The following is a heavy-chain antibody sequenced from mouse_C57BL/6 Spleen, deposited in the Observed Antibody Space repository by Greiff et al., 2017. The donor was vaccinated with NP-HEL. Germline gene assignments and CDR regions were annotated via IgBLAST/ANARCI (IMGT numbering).Heavy chain of an antibody. CDR2: ISDGGSYT. CDR3: ARDSGSSWYFDV. J-gene: IGHJ1*03. Sequence: EVQVVESGGGLVKPGGSLKLSCAASGFTFSSYAMSWVRQTPEKRLEWVATISDGGSYTYYPDNVKGRFTISRDNAKNNLYLQMSHLKSEDTAMYYCARDSGSSWYFDVWGTGTTVTVSS. D-gene: IGHD1-1*01. V-gene: IGHV5-4*01. CDR1: GFTFSSYA.